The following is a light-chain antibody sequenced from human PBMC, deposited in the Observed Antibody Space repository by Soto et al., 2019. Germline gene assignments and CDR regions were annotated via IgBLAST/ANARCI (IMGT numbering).Light chain of an antibody. CDR3: QQRSNWWT. V-gene: IGKV3-11*01. Sequence: EIVLTQSPATLSLSPGERVTLSCRASQNVSSYLAWYQQKPGQAPRLLIHDASNRATGIPARFSGSGSGTDFTLTISSLEPEDFAVYYCQQRSNWWTFGQGTKVEVK. CDR1: QNVSSY. CDR2: DAS. J-gene: IGKJ1*01.